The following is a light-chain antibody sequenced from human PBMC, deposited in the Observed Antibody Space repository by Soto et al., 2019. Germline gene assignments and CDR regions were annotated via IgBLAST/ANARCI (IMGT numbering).Light chain of an antibody. Sequence: QSVLTQPASVSGSPGQSISISCTGTSSDVGGYNHVSWYQHSPGKAPKLILFAVSDRPSGVSHRFSGSKSGNTASLTISGLQAEDEADYYCCSYTSLSTVVFGGGTKLTVL. J-gene: IGLJ2*01. CDR3: CSYTSLSTVV. CDR1: SSDVGGYNH. CDR2: AVS. V-gene: IGLV2-14*01.